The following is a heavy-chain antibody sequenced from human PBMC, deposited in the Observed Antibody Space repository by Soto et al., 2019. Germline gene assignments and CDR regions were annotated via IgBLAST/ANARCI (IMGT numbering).Heavy chain of an antibody. CDR3: ARERYYYDSSGYWIDY. J-gene: IGHJ4*02. CDR2: IYYSGST. Sequence: QLQLQESGPGLVKPSETLSLTCTVSGGSISSSSYYWGWIRQPPGKGLEWIGSIYYSGSTYYNPSLKSRVTISVDTSKNQFSLKLSSVTAADTAVYYCARERYYYDSSGYWIDYWGQGTLVTVSS. CDR1: GGSISSSSYY. D-gene: IGHD3-22*01. V-gene: IGHV4-39*01.